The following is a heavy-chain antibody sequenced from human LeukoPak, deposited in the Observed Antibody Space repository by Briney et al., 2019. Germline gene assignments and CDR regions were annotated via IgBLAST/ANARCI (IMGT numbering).Heavy chain of an antibody. Sequence: PGGSLRLSCAASGFTFSSYSMNWARQAPGKGLEWVSSISSSSSYIYYADSVKGRFTISRDNAKNSLYLQMNSLRAEDTAVYYCARCGVNDAFDIWGQGTMVTVSS. CDR1: GFTFSSYS. CDR3: ARCGVNDAFDI. CDR2: ISSSSSYI. J-gene: IGHJ3*02. D-gene: IGHD1-26*01. V-gene: IGHV3-21*01.